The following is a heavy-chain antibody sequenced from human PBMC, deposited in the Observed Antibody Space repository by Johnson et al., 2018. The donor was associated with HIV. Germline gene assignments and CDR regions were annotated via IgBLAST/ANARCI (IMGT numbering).Heavy chain of an antibody. Sequence: VQLVESGGGVLRPGGSLRLSCAASGFTFDDYDMSWVRQTPGKGLEWVTDINWNGGKTGYVDSVKGRFTISRDNAKKSLYLQMNSLRMEDTAVYYCARGPYYGDRAFDIWGQGTMVTVSS. CDR1: GFTFDDYD. J-gene: IGHJ3*02. D-gene: IGHD4-17*01. V-gene: IGHV3-20*04. CDR3: ARGPYYGDRAFDI. CDR2: INWNGGKT.